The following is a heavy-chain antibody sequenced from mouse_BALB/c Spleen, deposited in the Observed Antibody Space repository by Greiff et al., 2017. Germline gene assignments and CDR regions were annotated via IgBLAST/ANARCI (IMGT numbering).Heavy chain of an antibody. J-gene: IGHJ2*01. D-gene: IGHD1-1*01. CDR2: ISYSGST. Sequence: EVKLMESGPSLVKPSQTLSLTCSVTGDSITSGYWNWIRKFPGNKLEYMGYISYSGSTYYNPSLKSRISITRDTSKNQYYLQLNSVTTEDTATYYCARGDYYGSSYVDYWGQGTTLTVSS. CDR3: ARGDYYGSSYVDY. CDR1: GDSITSGY. V-gene: IGHV3-8*02.